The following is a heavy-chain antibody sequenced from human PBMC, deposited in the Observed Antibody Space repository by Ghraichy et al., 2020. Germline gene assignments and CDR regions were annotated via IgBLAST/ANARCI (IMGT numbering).Heavy chain of an antibody. CDR2: IDPVNENT. J-gene: IGHJ6*02. V-gene: IGHV1-3*01. CDR3: ARSKRLGILNNSGLDV. CDR1: GYTFVHDA. D-gene: IGHD1-1*01. Sequence: ASVKVSCKASGYTFVHDAVQWVRQAPGLSLQWLGWIDPVNENTRYSQTFQGRVTITRDTSANTAYMELTSLRSEDTAVYYCARSKRLGILNNSGLDVWGQGTSIIVS.